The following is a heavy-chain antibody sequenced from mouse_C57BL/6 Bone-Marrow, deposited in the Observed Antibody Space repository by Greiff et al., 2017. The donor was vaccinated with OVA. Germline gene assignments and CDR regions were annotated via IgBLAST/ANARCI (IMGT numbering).Heavy chain of an antibody. J-gene: IGHJ3*01. CDR2: IRNKANGYTT. D-gene: IGHD1-1*01. CDR3: ARYMDYGSPWFAY. CDR1: GFTFTDYY. Sequence: DVKLVESGGGLVQPGGSLSLSCAASGFTFTDYYMSWVRQPPGKALEWLGFIRNKANGYTTEYSASVKGRFTISRDNSQSILYLQMNALRAEDSATYYCARYMDYGSPWFAYWGQGTLVTVSA. V-gene: IGHV7-3*01.